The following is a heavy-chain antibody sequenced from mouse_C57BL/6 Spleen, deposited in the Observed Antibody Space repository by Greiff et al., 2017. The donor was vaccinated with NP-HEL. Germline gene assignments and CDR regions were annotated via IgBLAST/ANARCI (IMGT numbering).Heavy chain of an antibody. CDR1: GFTFSDYG. V-gene: IGHV5-17*01. CDR3: ARRGSTTVVEGYYAMDY. Sequence: EVKVVESGGGLVKPGGSLKLSCAASGFTFSDYGMHWVRQAPEKGLEWVAYISSGSSTIYYADTVKGRFTISRDNAKNTLFLQMTSLRSEDTAMYYCARRGSTTVVEGYYAMDYWGQGTSVTVSS. CDR2: ISSGSSTI. J-gene: IGHJ4*01. D-gene: IGHD1-1*01.